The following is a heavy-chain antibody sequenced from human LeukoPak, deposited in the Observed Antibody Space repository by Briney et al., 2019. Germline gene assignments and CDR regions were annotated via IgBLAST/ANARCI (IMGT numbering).Heavy chain of an antibody. V-gene: IGHV4-59*01. CDR3: ATAGPISGRHNYFDS. Sequence: PSETLSLTCTVSGGSITGSYWSWLRQPPGKGLEYIGYIYYSGSTNYNPSLKSRVTISVDTSKNQFSLKLTSVTAADKAVYYCATAGPISGRHNYFDSWGQGTLVTVSS. CDR2: IYYSGST. CDR1: GGSITGSY. J-gene: IGHJ4*02. D-gene: IGHD3-10*01.